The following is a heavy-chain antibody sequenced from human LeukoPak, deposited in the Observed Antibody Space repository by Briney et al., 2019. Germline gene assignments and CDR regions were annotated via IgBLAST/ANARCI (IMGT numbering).Heavy chain of an antibody. CDR3: ASHSYGYNH. CDR1: GIILTSYW. Sequence: GGSLRLSCAASGIILTSYWMSWVRQTPGKGLEWVANIKQDGSEENYVDSVKGRFTIFRDNARNSLYLQMNSLRAEDTAVYYCASHSYGYNHWGQGTLVIVSS. D-gene: IGHD3-16*01. V-gene: IGHV3-7*01. J-gene: IGHJ5*02. CDR2: IKQDGSEE.